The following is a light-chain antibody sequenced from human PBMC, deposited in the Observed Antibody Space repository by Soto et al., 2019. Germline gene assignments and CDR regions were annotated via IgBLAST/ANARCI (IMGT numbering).Light chain of an antibody. CDR2: AAS. J-gene: IGKJ4*02. Sequence: IQLTQSPSSLSASVGDRVTITCRASQGISSYLAWYQQKPGKAPKLLIYAASTFQSGVPSRFSGSGSGTDFSRTISSLQPDDFANYYCQPPNSYFLTFGGGTKVE. CDR1: QGISSY. CDR3: QPPNSYFLT. V-gene: IGKV1-9*01.